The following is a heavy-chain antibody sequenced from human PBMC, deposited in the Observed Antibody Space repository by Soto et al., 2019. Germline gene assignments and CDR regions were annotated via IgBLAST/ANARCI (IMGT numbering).Heavy chain of an antibody. CDR2: IWYDGSNK. J-gene: IGHJ4*02. D-gene: IGHD2-21*02. Sequence: GGSLRLSCAASGFTFSSYGMHWVRQAPGKGLEWVAVIWYDGSNKYYADSVKGRFTISRDNSKNTLYLQMNSLRAEDTAVYYCARDVTGYSNFDYWGQGTLVTVSS. CDR3: ARDVTGYSNFDY. V-gene: IGHV3-33*01. CDR1: GFTFSSYG.